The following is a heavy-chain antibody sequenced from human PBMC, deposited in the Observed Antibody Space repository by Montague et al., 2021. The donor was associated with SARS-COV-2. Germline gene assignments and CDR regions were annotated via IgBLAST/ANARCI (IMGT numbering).Heavy chain of an antibody. Sequence: SVKVSCKASGYTFTSYYMHWVRQAPGQGLEWMGIINPSGGSTSYAQKFQGRVTMTRDTSTSSVYMELSSLRSEDTAVYYCARDPPSVRSYYGSESDVDGMDVWGQGTTVTVSS. J-gene: IGHJ6*02. D-gene: IGHD3-10*01. V-gene: IGHV1-46*01. CDR3: ARDPPSVRSYYGSESDVDGMDV. CDR2: INPSGGST. CDR1: GYTFTSYY.